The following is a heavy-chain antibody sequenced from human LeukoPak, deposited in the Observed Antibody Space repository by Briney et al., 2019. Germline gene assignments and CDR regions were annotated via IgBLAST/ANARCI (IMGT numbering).Heavy chain of an antibody. CDR3: ARQSVTMIVVVPAFDY. J-gene: IGHJ4*02. CDR1: GGSISSYY. Sequence: PSETLSLTCTVSGGSISSYYWSWIRQPPGKGLEWIGYIYYSGSTNYNPSLKSRVTISVDTSKNQFSLKLSSVTAADTAVYYCARQSVTMIVVVPAFDYWGQGTLVTVSS. D-gene: IGHD3-22*01. CDR2: IYYSGST. V-gene: IGHV4-59*08.